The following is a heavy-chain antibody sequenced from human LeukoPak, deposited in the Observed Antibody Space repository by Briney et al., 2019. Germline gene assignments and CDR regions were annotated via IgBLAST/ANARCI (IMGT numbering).Heavy chain of an antibody. CDR2: FDPKEGER. CDR3: TTREIVVEPAATSLVRGVLWRSDF. V-gene: IGHV1-24*01. Sequence: ASVKVSCKGSGDTLTELSMHWVRQAPGKGLEWMGGFDPKEGERVYAQNFQGRFTMTEDTSSGTAYMELNSLRSEDTAVYYCTTREIVVEPAATSLVRGVLWRSDFWGHGTLVTVSS. CDR1: GDTLTELS. D-gene: IGHD3-10*01. J-gene: IGHJ4*01.